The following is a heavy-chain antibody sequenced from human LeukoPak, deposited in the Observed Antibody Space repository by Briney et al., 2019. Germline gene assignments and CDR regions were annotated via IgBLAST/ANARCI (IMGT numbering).Heavy chain of an antibody. Sequence: PGRSLRLSCAASGFTFSSYGMHWVRQAPGKGLEWVSSVSSSRGSTYYADSVKGRFTISADKSKNTLYLEMSSLRAEDTAVYYCAKDLIGGSGNFLLDYWGQGSLVTVSS. V-gene: IGHV3-23*01. CDR3: AKDLIGGSGNFLLDY. J-gene: IGHJ4*02. CDR1: GFTFSSYG. D-gene: IGHD3-10*01. CDR2: VSSSRGST.